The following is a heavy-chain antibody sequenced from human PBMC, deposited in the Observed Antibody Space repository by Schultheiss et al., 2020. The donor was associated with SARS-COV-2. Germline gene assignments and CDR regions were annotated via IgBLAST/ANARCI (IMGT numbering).Heavy chain of an antibody. CDR3: ARHFDYGGNPSGWFDP. CDR1: GGSISSGDYY. CDR2: IYYSGST. J-gene: IGHJ5*02. D-gene: IGHD4-23*01. Sequence: SQTLSLTCTVSGGSISSGDYYWSWIRQPPGKGLEWIGSIYYSGSTYYNPSLKSRVTISVDTSKNQFSLKLSSVTAADTAVYYCARHFDYGGNPSGWFDPWGQGTLVTVSS. V-gene: IGHV4-39*01.